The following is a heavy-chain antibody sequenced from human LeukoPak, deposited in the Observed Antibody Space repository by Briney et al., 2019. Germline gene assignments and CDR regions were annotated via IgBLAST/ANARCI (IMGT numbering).Heavy chain of an antibody. CDR2: IKSKTDGGTT. CDR1: GFTFSNAW. CDR3: TTPYYYGSGSYSSYYFDY. D-gene: IGHD3-10*01. V-gene: IGHV3-15*01. J-gene: IGHJ4*02. Sequence: GGSLRLSCAASGFTFSNAWMSWVRQAPGKGLEWVGRIKSKTDGGTTDYAAPVKGRFTISRDDSKNTLSLQMNSLKTEDTAVYYCTTPYYYGSGSYSSYYFDYWGQGTLVTVSS.